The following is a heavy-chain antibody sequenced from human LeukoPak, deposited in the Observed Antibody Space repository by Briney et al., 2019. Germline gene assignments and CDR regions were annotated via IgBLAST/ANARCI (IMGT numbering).Heavy chain of an antibody. Sequence: GASVKVSCKASGYTFTSYGISWVRQAPGQGLEWMGWISAYNSNTNYAQKLQGRVTMTTDTSTSTAYMELRSLRSDDTAVYYCARVPSPIVVVPAAPDRYWFDPWGQGTLVTVSS. J-gene: IGHJ5*02. V-gene: IGHV1-18*01. CDR3: ARVPSPIVVVPAAPDRYWFDP. CDR1: GYTFTSYG. CDR2: ISAYNSNT. D-gene: IGHD2-2*01.